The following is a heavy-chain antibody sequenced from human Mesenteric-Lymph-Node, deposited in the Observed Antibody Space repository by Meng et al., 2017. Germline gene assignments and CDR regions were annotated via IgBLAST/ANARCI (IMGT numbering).Heavy chain of an antibody. CDR1: GFTFSSYS. V-gene: IGHV3-21*01. CDR2: ISSSSSYI. CDR3: ARVYSSGWWVDP. D-gene: IGHD6-19*01. Sequence: GESLKISCAASGFTFSSYSMNWVRQAPGKGLEWVSSISSSSSYIYYADSVKGRFTISRDNAKNSLYLQMNSLRAEDTAVYYCARVYSSGWWVDPWGQGTLVTVSS. J-gene: IGHJ5*02.